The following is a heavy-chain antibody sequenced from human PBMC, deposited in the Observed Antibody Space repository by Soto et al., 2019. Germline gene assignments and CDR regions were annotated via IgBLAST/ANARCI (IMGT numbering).Heavy chain of an antibody. Sequence: GGSLRLSCAASGFTFSSYGMHWVRQAPGKGLEWVAVISYDGSNKYYADSVKGRFTISRDNSKNTLYLQMNSLRAEDTAVYYWAKWGIAVAGHDYWGQGTLVTSPQ. CDR1: GFTFSSYG. CDR3: AKWGIAVAGHDY. V-gene: IGHV3-30*18. CDR2: ISYDGSNK. D-gene: IGHD6-19*01. J-gene: IGHJ4*02.